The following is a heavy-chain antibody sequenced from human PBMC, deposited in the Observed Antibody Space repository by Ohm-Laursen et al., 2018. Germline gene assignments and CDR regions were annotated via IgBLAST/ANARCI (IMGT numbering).Heavy chain of an antibody. CDR3: AKAYPLYSSSWYDSDY. J-gene: IGHJ4*02. V-gene: IGHV3-23*01. D-gene: IGHD6-13*01. CDR2: ISASGGDT. Sequence: SLRLSCAASGFTFSTYAVTWVRQAPGKGLEWVSTISASGGDTYHADSVKGRFTISRDNSKNTLYLQMNSLRAEDTAVYYCAKAYPLYSSSWYDSDYWGQGTLVTVSS. CDR1: GFTFSTYA.